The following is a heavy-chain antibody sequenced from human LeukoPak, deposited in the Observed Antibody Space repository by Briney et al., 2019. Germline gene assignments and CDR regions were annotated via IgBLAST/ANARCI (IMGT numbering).Heavy chain of an antibody. CDR3: AKTPYYYYGMDV. V-gene: IGHV3-53*01. Sequence: GGSLRLSCAASGFTVSSNYMSWVRQAPGKGLEWVSVIYSGGNTYYADSVKGRFTISRDNSKNTLYLQMNSLRAEDTAVYYCAKTPYYYYGMDVWGQGTTVTVSS. J-gene: IGHJ6*02. CDR2: IYSGGNT. CDR1: GFTVSSNY.